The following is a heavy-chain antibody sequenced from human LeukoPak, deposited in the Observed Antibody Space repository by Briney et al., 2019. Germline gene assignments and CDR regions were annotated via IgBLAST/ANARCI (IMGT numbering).Heavy chain of an antibody. J-gene: IGHJ4*02. CDR1: GFTVSTNY. CDR2: IYRGGPT. V-gene: IGHV3-53*05. Sequence: GGSLRLSCAASGFTVSTNYMGWVRQVPGKGLEWVSVIYRGGPTYYADSVKGRFTISRDISKNTLYLQMSSLRPEETAVYYCVKEADYSHGSGSFGFYDYWGQGTLVTVSS. CDR3: VKEADYSHGSGSFGFYDY. D-gene: IGHD3-22*01.